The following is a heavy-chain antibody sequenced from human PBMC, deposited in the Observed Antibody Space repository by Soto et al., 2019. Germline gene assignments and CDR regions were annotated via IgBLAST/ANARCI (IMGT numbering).Heavy chain of an antibody. D-gene: IGHD3-3*01. CDR3: AKDWRWENPNSGMNA. CDR2: ISYDGKNK. CDR1: GFSFSSYG. J-gene: IGHJ6*02. V-gene: IGHV3-30*18. Sequence: PGGSLRLSCGASGFSFSSYGIHWVRQAPGRGLEWVAFISYDGKNKQYVDSAKGRFTISRDNSKNTLYLQMNSLRAEDTAVYFCAKDWRWENPNSGMNAWGPGTTVPVPS.